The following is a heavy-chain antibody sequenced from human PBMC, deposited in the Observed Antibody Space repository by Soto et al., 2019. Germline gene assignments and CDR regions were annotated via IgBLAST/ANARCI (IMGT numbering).Heavy chain of an antibody. CDR1: GFTFDDYA. J-gene: IGHJ3*01. CDR3: TKDSEWGGSHLNHAFDV. CDR2: ISWNSGII. D-gene: IGHD1-26*01. Sequence: EMQLVESGGGLVQPGRSLRLSCAASGFTFDDYAMHWVRQPPGKGLEWVAAISWNSGIIEYADSVKGRFTISRDSAKNSLFLQMNRLKPEDTALYYCTKDSEWGGSHLNHAFDVWGQGTMVSVSS. V-gene: IGHV3-9*01.